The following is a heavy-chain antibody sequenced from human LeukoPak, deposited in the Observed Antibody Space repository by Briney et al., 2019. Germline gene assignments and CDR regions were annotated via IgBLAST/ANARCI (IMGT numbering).Heavy chain of an antibody. V-gene: IGHV3-49*04. CDR1: GFTFGDYA. D-gene: IGHD2-15*01. Sequence: HPGGSLRLSCTASGFTFGDYAMSWVRQAPGKGLEWVGFIRSKAYGGTTEYAASVKGRFTISRDDSKSIAYVQMNSLKTEDTAVYYCTRDCPSGGSCYPLVGRDYWGQGTLVTVSS. CDR2: IRSKAYGGTT. CDR3: TRDCPSGGSCYPLVGRDY. J-gene: IGHJ4*02.